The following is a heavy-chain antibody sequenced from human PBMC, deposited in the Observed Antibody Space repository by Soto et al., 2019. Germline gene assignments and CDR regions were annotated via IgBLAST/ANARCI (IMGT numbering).Heavy chain of an antibody. CDR3: ARDDIWRDIVVVPAAPHYYYGMDV. CDR1: GYTFTSYY. D-gene: IGHD2-2*01. J-gene: IGHJ6*02. CDR2: INPSGGST. V-gene: IGHV1-46*01. Sequence: ASVKVSCKASGYTFTSYYMHWVRQAPGQGLEWMGIINPSGGSTSYAQKFQGRVTMTRDTSTSTVYMELSSLRSEDTAVYYCARDDIWRDIVVVPAAPHYYYGMDVWGQGTTVTVSS.